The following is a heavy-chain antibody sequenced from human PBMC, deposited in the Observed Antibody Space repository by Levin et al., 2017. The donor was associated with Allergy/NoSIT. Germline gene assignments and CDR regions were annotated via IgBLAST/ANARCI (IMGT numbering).Heavy chain of an antibody. CDR3: TRGAYGDYFYYFDY. D-gene: IGHD4-17*01. CDR1: GFTFSSYD. V-gene: IGHV3-13*01. Sequence: PGGSLRLSCAASGFTFSSYDIHWVRQTTGKRLEWVSTVDTAGDTYYPASVKGRFTISRENAKNSSYLQINSLRAGDTAVYYCTRGAYGDYFYYFDYWGQGALVTVSS. J-gene: IGHJ4*02. CDR2: VDTAGDT.